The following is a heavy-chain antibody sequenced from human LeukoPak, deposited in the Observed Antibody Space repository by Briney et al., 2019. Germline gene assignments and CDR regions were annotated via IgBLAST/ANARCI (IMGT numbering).Heavy chain of an antibody. CDR3: ARTLNSGTKDH. Sequence: GGSLRLSCAASGLTFRESYMSWIRQAPGKGLEWLSYISPSDNTIYYADSVKGRFTISRDNAKNSLFLQMNSLTAEDTAVYYCARTLNSGTKDHWGQGTLVTVSS. D-gene: IGHD3-10*01. J-gene: IGHJ4*02. CDR2: ISPSDNTI. CDR1: GLTFRESY. V-gene: IGHV3-11*01.